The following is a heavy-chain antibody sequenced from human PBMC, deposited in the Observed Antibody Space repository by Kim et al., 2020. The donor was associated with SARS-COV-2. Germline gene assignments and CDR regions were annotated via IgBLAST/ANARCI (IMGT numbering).Heavy chain of an antibody. J-gene: IGHJ4*02. Sequence: YNPSLKSRVTISVDTSKNQFSLKLSSVTAADTAVYYCARAYYGSGSCLDYWGQGTLVTVSS. V-gene: IGHV4-34*01. CDR3: ARAYYGSGSCLDY. D-gene: IGHD3-10*01.